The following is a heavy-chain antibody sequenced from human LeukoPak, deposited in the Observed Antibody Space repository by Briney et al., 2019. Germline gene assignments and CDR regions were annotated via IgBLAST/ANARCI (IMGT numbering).Heavy chain of an antibody. J-gene: IGHJ4*02. V-gene: IGHV1-2*02. CDR3: ARVWPCSNGVCPDVFEY. CDR1: GYTFTGYY. D-gene: IGHD2-8*01. CDR2: IKPNSGGA. Sequence: GASVKVSCKASGYTFTGYYIHWVRQAPGQGLEWVGCIKPNSGGAYYAQNFQDRVTITRDTSISTAYMELSRLRSDDTAVYYCARVWPCSNGVCPDVFEYWGQGTLVTVSS.